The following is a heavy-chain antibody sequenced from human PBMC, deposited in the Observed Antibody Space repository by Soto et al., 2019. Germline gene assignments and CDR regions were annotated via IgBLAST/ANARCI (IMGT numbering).Heavy chain of an antibody. CDR1: GFSLTTSGVG. Sequence: QITLNESGPTVVKPTETLTLTCTFSGFSLTTSGVGVGWVRQSPGKAPEWLAFIYWDDDKRYSTSLKSRLTITKDTSKNQVVLTMANVDSADTATYYCAHRVLRAVFGLVTTTAIYFDFWGQRTPVVVSS. D-gene: IGHD3-3*01. CDR2: IYWDDDK. J-gene: IGHJ4*02. V-gene: IGHV2-5*02. CDR3: AHRVLRAVFGLVTTTAIYFDF.